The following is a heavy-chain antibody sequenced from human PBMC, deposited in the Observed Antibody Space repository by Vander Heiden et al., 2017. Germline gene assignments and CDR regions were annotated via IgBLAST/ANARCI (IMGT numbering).Heavy chain of an antibody. J-gene: IGHJ6*02. CDR3: AKCSSTTYYYYYGMDV. CDR2: ISGRGGSR. D-gene: IGHD6-13*01. CDR1: GFTFSSYA. V-gene: IGHV3-23*01. Sequence: EVQLLESGGGLVQPGGSLRLSCAASGFTFSSYAMSWVRQAPGKGLEWVSAISGRGGSRYYADSVKGRFTISRDNSKNTLYLQMNSLRAEDTAVYYCAKCSSTTYYYYYGMDVWGQGTTVTVSS.